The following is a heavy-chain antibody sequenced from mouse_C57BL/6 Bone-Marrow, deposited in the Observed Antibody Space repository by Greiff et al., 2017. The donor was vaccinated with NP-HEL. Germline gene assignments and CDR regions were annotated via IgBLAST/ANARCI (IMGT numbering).Heavy chain of an antibody. J-gene: IGHJ2*01. D-gene: IGHD2-3*01. CDR1: GYTFTDYN. V-gene: IGHV1-18*01. CDR2: INPNNGGT. Sequence: EVQGVESGPELVKPGASVKIPCKASGYTFTDYNMDWVKQSHGKSLEWIGDINPNNGGTIYNQKFKGKATLTVDKSSSTAYMELRSLTSEDTAVYYCAREGAYDYFDYWGQGTTLTVSS. CDR3: AREGAYDYFDY.